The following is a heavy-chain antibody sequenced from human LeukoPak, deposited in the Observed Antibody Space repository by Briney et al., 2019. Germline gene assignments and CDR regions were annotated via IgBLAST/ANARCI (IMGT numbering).Heavy chain of an antibody. D-gene: IGHD6-13*01. CDR2: ISSSGSSR. J-gene: IGHJ4*02. CDR3: AKCPTGYSKTFDS. V-gene: IGHV3-23*01. CDR1: RFTSNSYA. Sequence: GGSLRLSCAASRFTSNSYAMSWVPQAPGRGREWVTGISSSGSSRYYADSVKGRFTISRDNSKDTLYLQMNSLRAEDTAVYYCAKCPTGYSKTFDSWGQGTLVTVSS.